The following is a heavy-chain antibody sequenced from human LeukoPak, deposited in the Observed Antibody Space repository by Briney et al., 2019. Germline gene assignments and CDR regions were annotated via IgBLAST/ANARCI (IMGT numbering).Heavy chain of an antibody. CDR3: ARSLPYGTTWYGRSDF. CDR1: GFTFSIYA. V-gene: IGHV3-23*01. Sequence: GGSLRLSCAASGFTFSIYAMSWVRQAPRKGPEWVSIISDSGVNTYYADSVKGRFTISRDNAMNSLYLQMNSLRAEDTAIYYCARSLPYGTTWYGRSDFWGQGTLVTVSS. D-gene: IGHD6-13*01. J-gene: IGHJ4*02. CDR2: ISDSGVNT.